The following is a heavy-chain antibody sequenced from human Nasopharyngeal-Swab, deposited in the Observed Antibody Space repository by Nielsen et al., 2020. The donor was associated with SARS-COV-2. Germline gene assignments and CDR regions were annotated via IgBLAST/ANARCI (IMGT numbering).Heavy chain of an antibody. V-gene: IGHV1-69*10. CDR1: GYTFTSYD. CDR2: IIPILGIA. CDR3: ARASRAAAGPNYYYYYGMDV. Sequence: SVKVSCKASGYTFTSYDINWVRQAPGQGLEWMGGIIPILGIANYAQKFQGRVTITADKSTSTAYMELSSLRSEDTAVYYCARASRAAAGPNYYYYYGMDVWGQGTTVTVSS. J-gene: IGHJ6*02. D-gene: IGHD6-13*01.